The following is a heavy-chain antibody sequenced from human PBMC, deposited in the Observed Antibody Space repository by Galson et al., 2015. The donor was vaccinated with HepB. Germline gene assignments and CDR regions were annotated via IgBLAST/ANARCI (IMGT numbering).Heavy chain of an antibody. V-gene: IGHV3-30-3*01. Sequence: SLRLSCAASGFSLNKFAMHWVRQSPVKGLEWVALISYDEGNDYYSDSVKGRFTISRDNSKNTLYLQMNNLRTEDTAMYYCVRGGVHYFDWLPEVVTSFDYWGQGTLVTVSS. J-gene: IGHJ4*02. CDR1: GFSLNKFA. CDR2: ISYDEGND. CDR3: VRGGVHYFDWLPEVVTSFDY. D-gene: IGHD3-9*01.